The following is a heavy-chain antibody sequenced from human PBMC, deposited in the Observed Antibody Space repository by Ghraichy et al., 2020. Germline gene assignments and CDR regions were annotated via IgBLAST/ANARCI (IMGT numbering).Heavy chain of an antibody. J-gene: IGHJ4*02. D-gene: IGHD3-16*01. V-gene: IGHV3-23*01. Sequence: GESLNISCAASGFTFSNYAMSWVRQAPGKGLEWVSAISGSDGSTYYADSVKGRFTISRDNSKNTLYLQMNSLRAEDTAVYYCAKCDVGGRPYYFAYWGQGTLVTVSS. CDR1: GFTFSNYA. CDR3: AKCDVGGRPYYFAY. CDR2: ISGSDGST.